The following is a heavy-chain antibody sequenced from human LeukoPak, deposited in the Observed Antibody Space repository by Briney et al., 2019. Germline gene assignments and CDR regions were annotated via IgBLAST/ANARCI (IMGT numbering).Heavy chain of an antibody. J-gene: IGHJ4*02. V-gene: IGHV3-23*01. CDR3: AKAAYGSESYYDPFDY. Sequence: GGSLRLSCAASGFTFSSYAMSWVRQAPGKGLEWVSDINGSGGRTYYADSVKGRFTISRDNSKNTLYLQMNSLRAEDTAVYYCAKAAYGSESYYDPFDYWGQGTLVTVSS. CDR2: INGSGGRT. D-gene: IGHD3-10*01. CDR1: GFTFSSYA.